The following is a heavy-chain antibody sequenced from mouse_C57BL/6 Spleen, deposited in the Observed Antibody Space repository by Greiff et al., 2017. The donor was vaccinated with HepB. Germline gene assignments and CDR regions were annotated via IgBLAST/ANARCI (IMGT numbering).Heavy chain of an antibody. D-gene: IGHD1-1*01. J-gene: IGHJ3*01. V-gene: IGHV2-2*01. CDR2: IWSGGST. CDR1: GFSLTSYG. CDR3: ARNKDYGSSPFAY. Sequence: VMLVESGPGLVQPSQSLSITCTVSGFSLTSYGVHWVRQSPGKGLEWLGVIWSGGSTDYNAAFISRLSISKDNSKSQVFFKMNSLQADDTAIYYCARNKDYGSSPFAYWGQGTLVTVSA.